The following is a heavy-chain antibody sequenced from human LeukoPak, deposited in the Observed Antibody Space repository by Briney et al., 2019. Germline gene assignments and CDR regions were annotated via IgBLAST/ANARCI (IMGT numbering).Heavy chain of an antibody. D-gene: IGHD3-10*01. CDR1: GFTFSNYC. Sequence: GGSLRLSCAASGFTFSNYCMNWVRQAPGKGLEWVSYISSSSSTIYYADSVKGRFTISRDNAKNSLYLQMNSLRAEDTAVYYCASLMVRGVIIATKDNWFDPWGQGTLVTVSS. CDR2: ISSSSSTI. J-gene: IGHJ5*02. CDR3: ASLMVRGVIIATKDNWFDP. V-gene: IGHV3-48*01.